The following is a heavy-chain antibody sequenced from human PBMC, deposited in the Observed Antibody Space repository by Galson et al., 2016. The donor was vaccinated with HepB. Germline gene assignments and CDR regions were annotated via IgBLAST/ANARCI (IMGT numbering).Heavy chain of an antibody. CDR2: ISGGGVST. CDR3: AKGRYCGGDCYSSDY. Sequence: SLRLSCAASGFTVSSNYMSWVRQAPGKGLQWVSGISGGGVSTHYADSVKGRFTISRDNSKNTLYLQMNSLRAEDTAVYYCAKGRYCGGDCYSSDYWGQGTLVTVSS. CDR1: GFTVSSNY. D-gene: IGHD2-21*02. V-gene: IGHV3-23*01. J-gene: IGHJ4*02.